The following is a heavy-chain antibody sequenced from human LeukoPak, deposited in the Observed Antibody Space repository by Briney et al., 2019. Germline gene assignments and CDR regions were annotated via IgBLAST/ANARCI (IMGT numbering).Heavy chain of an antibody. CDR3: ARHDPRIVIAPGTIHD. D-gene: IGHD2-2*02. CDR1: GDLISDTTYY. CDR2: VFYDGTP. J-gene: IGHJ4*02. V-gene: IGHV4-39*01. Sequence: SETLSLTCFVSGDLISDTTYYWGWVRQPPGKGLEWIASVFYDGTPYSNPSLKSRVTISVGTSKNQFSLRLNSVTAADTAVYYCARHDPRIVIAPGTIHDWGQGALVTVSS.